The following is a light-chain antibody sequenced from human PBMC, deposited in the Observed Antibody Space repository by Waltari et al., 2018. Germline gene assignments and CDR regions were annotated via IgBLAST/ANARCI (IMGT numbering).Light chain of an antibody. Sequence: QSGLTQPPSVSGAPGQRVTISCTGSSSNIGAGYDVHWYQLLPGTAPKVLIHGNTNRPSGVPDRFSGSKSGTSASLAITGLQAEDEADYYGQSYDNSLNSVFGGGTKLTVL. J-gene: IGLJ2*01. CDR1: SSNIGAGYD. CDR2: GNT. V-gene: IGLV1-40*01. CDR3: QSYDNSLNSV.